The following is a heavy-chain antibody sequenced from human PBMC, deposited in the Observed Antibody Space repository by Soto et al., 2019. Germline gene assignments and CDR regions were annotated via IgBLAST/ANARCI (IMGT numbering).Heavy chain of an antibody. CDR1: GYTFNNFG. J-gene: IGHJ4*02. CDR2: ISSYSGET. D-gene: IGHD6-6*01. CDR3: ARDFFASSSSHYFDH. V-gene: IGHV1-18*01. Sequence: QVQLVQSGAEVKKPGASVKVSCKASGYTFNNFGVSWVRQAPGQGLEWMGWISSYSGETNYAQKFQGRVTMTRDTSTSTTYMDLRSLRSDDTAVYYCARDFFASSSSHYFDHWGQGTLVTVSS.